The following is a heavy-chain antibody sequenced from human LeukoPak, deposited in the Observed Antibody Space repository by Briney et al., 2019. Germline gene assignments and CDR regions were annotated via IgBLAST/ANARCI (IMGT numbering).Heavy chain of an antibody. CDR2: IYYSGST. CDR1: GGSISSYY. CDR3: ARGPDIVVVVAASDAFDI. Sequence: NSSETLSLTCTVSGGSISSYYWSWIRQPPGKGLEWIGYIYYSGSTNYNPSLKSRVTISVDTSKNQFSLKLSSVTAADTAVYYCARGPDIVVVVAASDAFDIWGQGTMVTVSS. D-gene: IGHD2-15*01. J-gene: IGHJ3*02. V-gene: IGHV4-59*01.